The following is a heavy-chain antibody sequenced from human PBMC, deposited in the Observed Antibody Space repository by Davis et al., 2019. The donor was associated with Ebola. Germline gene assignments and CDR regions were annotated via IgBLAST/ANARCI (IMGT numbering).Heavy chain of an antibody. D-gene: IGHD2/OR15-2a*01. V-gene: IGHV3-74*01. J-gene: IGHJ3*01. CDR1: GFSFSSYW. Sequence: PGGSLRLSCGASGFSFSSYWMHWVRQAPGKGLVWVSRIKTDGSMTGYGDSVQGRFTISRDNAKNTLYLQMNDLRAEDTAIYYCAKDNRNIWSEVWGQGTMVTVSS. CDR3: AKDNRNIWSEV. CDR2: IKTDGSMT.